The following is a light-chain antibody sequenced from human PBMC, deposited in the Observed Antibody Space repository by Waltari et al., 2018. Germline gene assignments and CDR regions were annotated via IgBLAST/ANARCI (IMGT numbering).Light chain of an antibody. CDR3: MILYNNAVV. Sequence: AVLTQPASLSASPGASARPTCTLRSDINVSTYKLSWYQKRPGRLPQFLLKSTPDLTIQRGAGGPSRFSGSKDTSANAFILLISGLQSEDEADYYCMILYNNAVVFGGGTNLTV. CDR2: STPDLTI. J-gene: IGLJ3*02. CDR1: SDINVSTYK. V-gene: IGLV5-45*01.